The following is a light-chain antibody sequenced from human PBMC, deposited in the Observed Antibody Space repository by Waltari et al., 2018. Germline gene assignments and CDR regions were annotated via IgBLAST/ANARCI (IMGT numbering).Light chain of an antibody. CDR3: QSYDSSLTGFWV. V-gene: IGLV1-40*01. CDR2: GSI. J-gene: IGLJ3*02. CDR1: RYNIGAGYE. Sequence: QSLLTHPPSVSGAPGQRITIPCTGSRYNIGAGYEVHLQQQFPGTPPKLHIFGSINRASGVPDRFSGSKSGTSASLAITGLQPEDEADYYCQSYDSSLTGFWVFGGGTKLTVV.